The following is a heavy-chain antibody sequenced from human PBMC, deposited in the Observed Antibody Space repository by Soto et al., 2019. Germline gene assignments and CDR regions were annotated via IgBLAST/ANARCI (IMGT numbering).Heavy chain of an antibody. CDR1: GYTFTNYA. CDR2: INPGNGNT. Sequence: QVQLVQSGAEVKKPGASVKVSCKASGYTFTNYAIHWVRQAPGQRLEWMGWINPGNGNTKYSQKFQGRVTITRDTSASTAYMERSSLRSEDTAVYYCARGERYYYDTSGYFGFDYWGQGTLVTVSS. J-gene: IGHJ4*02. D-gene: IGHD3-22*01. V-gene: IGHV1-3*01. CDR3: ARGERYYYDTSGYFGFDY.